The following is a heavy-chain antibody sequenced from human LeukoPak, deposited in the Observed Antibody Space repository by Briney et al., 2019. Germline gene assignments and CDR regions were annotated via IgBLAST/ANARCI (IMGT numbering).Heavy chain of an antibody. D-gene: IGHD2-2*01. CDR3: ARDAEGYCSSTSCSVGDY. CDR1: GASISSYY. J-gene: IGHJ4*02. Sequence: SETLSLTCTVSGASISSYYWSWIRQPPGKGLEWIGYFDYSASTNYNPSLKSRVTISVDTSKNQFSLKLSSVTAADTAVYYCARDAEGYCSSTSCSVGDYWGQGTLVTVSS. CDR2: FDYSAST. V-gene: IGHV4-59*12.